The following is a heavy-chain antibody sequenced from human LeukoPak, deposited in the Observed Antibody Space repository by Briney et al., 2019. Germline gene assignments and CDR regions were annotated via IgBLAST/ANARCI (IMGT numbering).Heavy chain of an antibody. CDR3: ARREYYYDSSGETDAFDI. CDR1: GFTFSSYE. V-gene: IGHV3-48*03. Sequence: GGSLRLSCAASGFTFSSYEMNWVRQAPGKGLEWVSYISSSGSTIYYADSVKGRFTISRDNAKNSLYLQMNSLRAEDTVVYYCARREYYYDSSGETDAFDIWGQGTMVTVSS. CDR2: ISSSGSTI. J-gene: IGHJ3*02. D-gene: IGHD3-22*01.